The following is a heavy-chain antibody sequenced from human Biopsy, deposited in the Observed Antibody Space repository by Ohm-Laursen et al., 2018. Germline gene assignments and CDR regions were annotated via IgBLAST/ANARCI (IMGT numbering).Heavy chain of an antibody. CDR1: GFTFSSYG. D-gene: IGHD6-25*01. V-gene: IGHV3-33*01. J-gene: IGHJ6*02. CDR3: ARDGAAGYGLDV. Sequence: SLRLSCTASGFTFSSYGMHWVRQAPGKGLAWVAVIWYDGSRQYYADSVKGRFTIYRDNYKNALYLQMNSLRAEDTAVYYCARDGAAGYGLDVWGQGTTVTVSS. CDR2: IWYDGSRQ.